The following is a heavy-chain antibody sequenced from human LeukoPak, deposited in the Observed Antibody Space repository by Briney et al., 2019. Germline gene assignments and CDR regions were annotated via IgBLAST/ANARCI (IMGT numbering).Heavy chain of an antibody. CDR1: GDSISSGDYS. J-gene: IGHJ5*02. CDR3: ARGSSGWYHWFDP. Sequence: SETLSLTCAVSGDSISSGDYSWSWIRQPPGKGLEWIGYIYNSGTTNYNPSLKSRVTISVDTSKNQFSLKLSSVTAADTAVYYCARGSSGWYHWFDPWGQGTLVTVSS. V-gene: IGHV4-61*08. D-gene: IGHD6-19*01. CDR2: IYNSGTT.